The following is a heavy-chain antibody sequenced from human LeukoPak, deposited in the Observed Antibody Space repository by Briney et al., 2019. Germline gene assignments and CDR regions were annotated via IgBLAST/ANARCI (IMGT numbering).Heavy chain of an antibody. D-gene: IGHD2-2*02. J-gene: IGHJ6*03. CDR2: IYYSGST. CDR1: GGSISSYY. CDR3: ARVGRYCSSTGCYKAAYYYYYMDV. Sequence: SETLSLTCTVSGGSISSYYWSWIRQPPGKGLEWIGYIYYSGSTNYNPSLKSRVTISVDTSKNQFSLKLSSVTAADTAVYYCARVGRYCSSTGCYKAAYYYYYMDVWGKGTTVTISS. V-gene: IGHV4-59*01.